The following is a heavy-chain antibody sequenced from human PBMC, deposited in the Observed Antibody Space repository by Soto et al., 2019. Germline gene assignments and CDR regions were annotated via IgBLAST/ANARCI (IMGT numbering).Heavy chain of an antibody. J-gene: IGHJ6*02. CDR1: GGTFSSSA. Sequence: SVKVSCKASGGTFSSSAISWVRQAPGQGLEWMGGIIPIFGTANYAQKFQGRVTITADESTSTAYMELSSLRSEDTAVYYCARHDCISSSCYYYYYYGMDVWGQGTTVTVSS. V-gene: IGHV1-69*13. CDR3: ARHDCISSSCYYYYYYGMDV. D-gene: IGHD2-2*01. CDR2: IIPIFGTA.